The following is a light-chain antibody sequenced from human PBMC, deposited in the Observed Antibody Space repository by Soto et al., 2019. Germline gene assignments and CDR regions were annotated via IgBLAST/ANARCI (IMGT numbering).Light chain of an antibody. J-gene: IGKJ3*01. CDR1: QSISSY. CDR3: QQIYSTPSFT. CDR2: AAS. Sequence: DTQMRDCQSSLSASVVDRGGLPCIENQSISSYLNWYQQKPGKAPKLLIYAASSVQSGVPSRFSGSGSGTDFTLTISSLQPEDFAPYYCQQIYSTPSFTVGPGTKLDI. V-gene: IGKV1-39*01.